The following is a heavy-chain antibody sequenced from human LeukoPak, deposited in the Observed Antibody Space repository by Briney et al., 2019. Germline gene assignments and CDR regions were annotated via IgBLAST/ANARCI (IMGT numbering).Heavy chain of an antibody. CDR1: GFTFSSYA. D-gene: IGHD3-10*01. CDR2: ISGSGGST. Sequence: AGGSLRLSCAASGFTFSSYAMSWVRQAPGKGLEWVSAISGSGGSTYYADSVKGSFTISRDNSKNTLYLQTSSLRAEDTAVYYCVKDLWFGDQPYWGQGTLVTVSS. CDR3: VKDLWFGDQPY. J-gene: IGHJ4*02. V-gene: IGHV3-23*01.